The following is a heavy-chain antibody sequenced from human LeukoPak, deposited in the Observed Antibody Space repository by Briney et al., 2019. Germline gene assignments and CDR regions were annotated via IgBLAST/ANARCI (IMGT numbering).Heavy chain of an antibody. Sequence: PGRSLRLSCTASGFTFGDYAMSWVRQAPGKGLEWVGFIRSKAYGGTTEYAASVKGRFTISRDDSKSIAYLQMNSLETEDAAVYYCTSTYYDFWSGEHWGQGTLVTVSS. D-gene: IGHD3-3*01. CDR2: IRSKAYGGTT. CDR3: TSTYYDFWSGEH. V-gene: IGHV3-49*04. J-gene: IGHJ4*02. CDR1: GFTFGDYA.